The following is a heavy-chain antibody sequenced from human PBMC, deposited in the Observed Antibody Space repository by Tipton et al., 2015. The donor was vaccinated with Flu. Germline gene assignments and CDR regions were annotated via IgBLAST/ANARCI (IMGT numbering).Heavy chain of an antibody. CDR3: VRSLSSARCITTTCYGFDS. D-gene: IGHD2-2*01. J-gene: IGHJ4*02. V-gene: IGHV4-34*01. CDR1: GGSFSGYY. Sequence: TLSLTCAVYGGSFSGYYWTWIRQSPGKGLEWIGEINHSGNTNYNPSLESRLTMSVDTSKNQFSLRLSSVTAADTAVYYCVRSLSSARCITTTCYGFDSWGQGTLITVSS. CDR2: INHSGNT.